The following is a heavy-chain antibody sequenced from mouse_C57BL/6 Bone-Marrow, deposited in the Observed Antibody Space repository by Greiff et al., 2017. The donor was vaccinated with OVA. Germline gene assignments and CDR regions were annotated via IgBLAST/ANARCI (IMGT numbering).Heavy chain of an antibody. Sequence: VQLQQSGAELVRPGASVTLSCKASGYTFTDYEMHWVKQTPVHGLEWIGAIDPETGGTAYHQKFKGKAILTADKSSSTLYMELRSLTSEVYAVYYCTRGYSNYYSMDYWGQRTSV. J-gene: IGHJ4*01. CDR1: GYTFTDYE. CDR2: IDPETGGT. CDR3: TRGYSNYYSMDY. D-gene: IGHD2-5*01. V-gene: IGHV1-15*01.